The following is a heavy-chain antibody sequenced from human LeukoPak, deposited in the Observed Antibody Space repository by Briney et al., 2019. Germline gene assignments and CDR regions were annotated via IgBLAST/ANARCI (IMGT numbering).Heavy chain of an antibody. D-gene: IGHD6-13*01. CDR2: ISSSSSYI. J-gene: IGHJ4*02. Sequence: NPGGSLRLSCAASGFTFSSYSMNWVRQAPGKGLEWVSSISSSSSYIYYADSVKGRFTISRDNAKNSLCLQMNSLRAEDTAVYYCARDFDIYVSRFFSDSSSWYPTKRYFDYWGQGTLVTVSS. CDR1: GFTFSSYS. CDR3: ARDFDIYVSRFFSDSSSWYPTKRYFDY. V-gene: IGHV3-21*01.